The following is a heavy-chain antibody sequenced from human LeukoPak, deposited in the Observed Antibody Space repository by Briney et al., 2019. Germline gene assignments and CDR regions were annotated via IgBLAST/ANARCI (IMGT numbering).Heavy chain of an antibody. CDR2: ISGGSSYI. CDR1: GFTFSSYG. V-gene: IGHV3-21*01. D-gene: IGHD3-16*01. CDR3: ARWGATYYFDY. Sequence: GGSLRLSCAASGFTFSSYGMHWVRQAPGKGLEWVSSISGGSSYIYYADSVKGRFTISRDNAKNSLFLQMNTLRAEDTAVYYCARWGATYYFDYWGQGALVTVSS. J-gene: IGHJ4*02.